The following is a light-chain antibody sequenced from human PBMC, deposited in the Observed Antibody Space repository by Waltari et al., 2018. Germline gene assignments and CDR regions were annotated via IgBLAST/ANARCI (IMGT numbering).Light chain of an antibody. Sequence: QSALTQPASVSGSPGQSITISCTGPRRDVRPFNFFSWYQQHPGKAPTVIIYEVSNRPFGVSTRFSGSKSGNTASLTISGLQAEDEADYYCNSYTTTAARVFGGGTRLTVL. V-gene: IGLV2-14*01. CDR2: EVS. CDR3: NSYTTTAARV. CDR1: RRDVRPFNF. J-gene: IGLJ3*02.